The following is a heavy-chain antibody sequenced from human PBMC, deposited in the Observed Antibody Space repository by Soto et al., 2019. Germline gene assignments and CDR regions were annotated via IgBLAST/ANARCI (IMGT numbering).Heavy chain of an antibody. Sequence: QVQLQESGPRLVEASQTLSLTFTVSNASITSSGDYWSWVRQPPGKRLEWIGYIYHSGSTFYSPSLQSRLTMSVDTSKNQFSLTLRSVTAADTAVYHCARMSGTYYVPDYWGQGTLVTVSS. V-gene: IGHV4-31*03. CDR1: NASITSSGDY. D-gene: IGHD1-26*01. CDR3: ARMSGTYYVPDY. CDR2: IYHSGST. J-gene: IGHJ4*02.